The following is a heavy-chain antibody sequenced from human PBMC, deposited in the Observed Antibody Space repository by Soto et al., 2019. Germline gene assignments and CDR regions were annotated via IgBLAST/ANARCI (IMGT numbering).Heavy chain of an antibody. CDR3: ARATGTLRSRNCDY. Sequence: PSETLSHTCSVSGGSISTVGHYWTWIRQPPGKGLEWIGSIYHTGSTYYSKSLRSRLTMSVDTSKSQFSLRLSSVTAADTAVYYCARATGTLRSRNCDYWGQGSLVT. CDR2: IYHTGST. V-gene: IGHV4-31*03. CDR1: GGSISTVGHY. D-gene: IGHD1-1*01. J-gene: IGHJ4*02.